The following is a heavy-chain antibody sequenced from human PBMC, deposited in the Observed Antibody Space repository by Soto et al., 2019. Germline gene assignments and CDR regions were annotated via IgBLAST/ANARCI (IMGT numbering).Heavy chain of an antibody. CDR1: GFTVSSNY. D-gene: IGHD6-13*01. CDR3: ARWLVAANGPDYQYYGMDV. CDR2: IHRSGSA. J-gene: IGHJ6*02. V-gene: IGHV3-66*01. Sequence: GSLRLSCASSGFTVSSNYMTWVRQAPGQGLEWVSIIHRSGSAYYADSVRARFTISRDNSENTLSLQMNSLRVEDTAVYYCARWLVAANGPDYQYYGMDVWGLGTTVTVSS.